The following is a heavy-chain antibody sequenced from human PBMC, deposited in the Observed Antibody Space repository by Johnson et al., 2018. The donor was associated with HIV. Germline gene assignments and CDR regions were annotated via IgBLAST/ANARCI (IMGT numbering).Heavy chain of an antibody. CDR1: GFTFSSYG. CDR2: ISYDGSNK. Sequence: QVLLVESGGGVVQPGRSPRLSCAASGFTFSSYGMHWVRQAPGKGLEWVAVISYDGSNKFYADSVKGRFTISRDNSKNTLYLQMNSLRTEDTAMYYCARDKSGSYRGAFDVWGQGTMVTVSS. CDR3: ARDKSGSYRGAFDV. V-gene: IGHV3-30*03. D-gene: IGHD1-26*01. J-gene: IGHJ3*01.